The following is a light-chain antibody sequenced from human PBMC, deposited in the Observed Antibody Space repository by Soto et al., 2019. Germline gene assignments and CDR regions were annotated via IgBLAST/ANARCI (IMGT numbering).Light chain of an antibody. Sequence: DIQMTQSPSSLTASVGDRVTISCRASQGFSNSLAWYQQKPGKVPTLLIYGASILQSGVPSRFNGSGSGTEFTLTISSLQPEDVATYYCQKYDSAPLTFGGGTKVEIK. J-gene: IGKJ4*01. CDR3: QKYDSAPLT. CDR1: QGFSNS. V-gene: IGKV1-27*01. CDR2: GAS.